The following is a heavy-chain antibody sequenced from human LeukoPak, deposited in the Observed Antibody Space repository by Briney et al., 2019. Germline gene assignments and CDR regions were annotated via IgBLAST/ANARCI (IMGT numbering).Heavy chain of an antibody. Sequence: ASVKVCCKAAGYTFTGYYMHWVRQAPGQGLEWMGWINPNSGGTNYAQKFQGRVTMTRDTSISTAYMELSRLRSDDTAVYYCARLADYYDSSGYSPIDYWGQGTLVTVSS. CDR1: GYTFTGYY. CDR3: ARLADYYDSSGYSPIDY. V-gene: IGHV1-2*02. CDR2: INPNSGGT. D-gene: IGHD3-22*01. J-gene: IGHJ4*02.